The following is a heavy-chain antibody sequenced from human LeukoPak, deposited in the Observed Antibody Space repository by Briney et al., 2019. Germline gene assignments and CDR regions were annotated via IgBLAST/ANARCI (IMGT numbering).Heavy chain of an antibody. CDR3: ARRAGAYSHPYDY. V-gene: IGHV3-53*01. Sequence: GGSLRLSCTVSGFTVRSNSISWARQAPGKGLEGVSFIYSDNTHYPDSVKGRFTISRDNSKNTLYLQMNSLRAEDTAVYYCARRAGAYSHPYDYWGQGTLVTVSS. D-gene: IGHD4/OR15-4a*01. CDR2: IYSDNT. J-gene: IGHJ4*02. CDR1: GFTVRSNS.